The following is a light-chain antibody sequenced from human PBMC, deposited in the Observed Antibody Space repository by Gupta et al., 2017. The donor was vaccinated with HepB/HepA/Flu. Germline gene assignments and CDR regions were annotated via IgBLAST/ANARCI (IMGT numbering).Light chain of an antibody. Sequence: EIVMTQSPATLSVSPGERATLSCRARQSISSNLAWYQQIPGQAPRLIIFGASTRATGVPARFSGSGSGTEFTLTISSLQSEDFAVYYCQQYKIRPLTFGGGTKVEIK. V-gene: IGKV3-15*01. CDR2: GAS. CDR1: QSISSN. CDR3: QQYKIRPLT. J-gene: IGKJ4*01.